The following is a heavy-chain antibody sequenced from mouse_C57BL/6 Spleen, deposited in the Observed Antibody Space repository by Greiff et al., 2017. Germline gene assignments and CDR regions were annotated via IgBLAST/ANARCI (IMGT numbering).Heavy chain of an antibody. V-gene: IGHV1-50*01. J-gene: IGHJ1*03. CDR2: IDPSDSYT. D-gene: IGHD1-1*01. CDR1: GYTFTSYW. CDR3: ARRPGNSYETV. Sequence: QVQLQQPGAELVKPGASVKLSCKASGYTFTSYWMQWVKQRPGQGLEWIGEIDPSDSYTNYNQKFKGKATLTVDTSSSTAYMQLSSLTSEDSAVYYCARRPGNSYETVWGTGTTVTVSS.